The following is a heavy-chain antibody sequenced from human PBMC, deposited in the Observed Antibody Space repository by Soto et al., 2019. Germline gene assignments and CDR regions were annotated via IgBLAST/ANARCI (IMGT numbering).Heavy chain of an antibody. CDR3: AKGDDILTGYHVANY. D-gene: IGHD3-9*01. CDR1: GFTFRNYA. Sequence: GGSLRLSCEASGFTFRNYAMSWVRQAPGKGLEWVSGISGSGGRTYYADSVKGRFTLSRDNSKNTLYLQMSSLRAEDTAVYYCAKGDDILTGYHVANYWGQGTQVTVSS. V-gene: IGHV3-23*01. CDR2: ISGSGGRT. J-gene: IGHJ4*02.